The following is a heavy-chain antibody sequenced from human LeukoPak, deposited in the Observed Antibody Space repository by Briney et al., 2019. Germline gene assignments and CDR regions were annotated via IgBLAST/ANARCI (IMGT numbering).Heavy chain of an antibody. Sequence: SSVKVSCKASGGTFSSYTISWVRQAPGQGLEWMGRIIPILGIANYAHKFQGRVTITADKYTSTAYMELSSLRSEDTAVYYCARVAGATKTFDYWGQRTLVTVSS. CDR3: ARVAGATKTFDY. CDR1: GGTFSSYT. V-gene: IGHV1-69*02. J-gene: IGHJ4*02. CDR2: IIPILGIA. D-gene: IGHD5-12*01.